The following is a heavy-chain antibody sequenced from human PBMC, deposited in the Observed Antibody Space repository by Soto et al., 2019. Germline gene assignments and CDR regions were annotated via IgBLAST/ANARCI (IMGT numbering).Heavy chain of an antibody. J-gene: IGHJ6*02. CDR1: GYSFTSYW. D-gene: IGHD4-4*01. Sequence: GESLKISCKVSGYSFTSYWISGVRQMPGKGLEWMGRIDPSDSYTNYSPSFQGHVTISADKSISTAYLQWSSLKASDTAMYYCARRGNGYYYYYGMDVWGQGTTVTVSS. V-gene: IGHV5-10-1*01. CDR3: ARRGNGYYYYYGMDV. CDR2: IDPSDSYT.